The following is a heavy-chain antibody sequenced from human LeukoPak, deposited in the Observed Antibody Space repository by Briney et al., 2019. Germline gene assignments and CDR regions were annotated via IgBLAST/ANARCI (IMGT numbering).Heavy chain of an antibody. V-gene: IGHV4-61*02. CDR3: ARGRDGYNFLNRGEYYYFDY. J-gene: IGHJ4*02. CDR1: GGSISSGTYY. Sequence: IPSETLSLTCTVSGGSISSGTYYWSWIRQPAGKGLEWIGRFYTSGSTNYNPSLKSRVTISVDTSKNQFSLRLNSVTAADTAVYYCARGRDGYNFLNRGEYYYFDYWGQGTLVTVSS. CDR2: FYTSGST. D-gene: IGHD5-24*01.